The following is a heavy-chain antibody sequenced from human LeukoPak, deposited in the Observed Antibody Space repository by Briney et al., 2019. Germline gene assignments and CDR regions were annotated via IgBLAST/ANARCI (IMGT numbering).Heavy chain of an antibody. J-gene: IGHJ6*03. CDR3: ARAPGLGSTDYYYYYMDV. D-gene: IGHD1-14*01. CDR2: MNPNSGNT. CDR1: GYTFTSYD. V-gene: IGHV1-8*01. Sequence: GASVKVSCKASGYTFTSYDINWVRQATGQGFEWMGWMNPNSGNTGYAQKFQGRVTMTRNTSISTAYMELSSLRSEDTAVYYCARAPGLGSTDYYYYYMDVWGKGTTVTVSS.